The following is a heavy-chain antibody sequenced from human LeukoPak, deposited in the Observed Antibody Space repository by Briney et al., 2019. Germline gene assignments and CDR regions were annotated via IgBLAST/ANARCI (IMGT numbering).Heavy chain of an antibody. J-gene: IGHJ6*03. D-gene: IGHD2-21*01. V-gene: IGHV4-39*07. CDR2: IYYSGST. Sequence: SETLSLTCTVSGGSISSSTYYWGWIRQPPGKGLEWIGIIYYSGSTYSNPSLKSRVTISVDTSKNQFSLKLSSVTAADTAVYYCARVVGLADYYYYYMDVWGKGTTVTVSS. CDR1: GGSISSSTYY. CDR3: ARVVGLADYYYYYMDV.